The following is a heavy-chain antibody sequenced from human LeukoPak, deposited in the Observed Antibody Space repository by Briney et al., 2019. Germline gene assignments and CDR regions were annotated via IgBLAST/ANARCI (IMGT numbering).Heavy chain of an antibody. CDR2: IDEDGKTI. CDR1: GFTFNSYW. D-gene: IGHD3-3*01. CDR3: VSDLCGGDDQ. J-gene: IGHJ5*02. V-gene: IGHV3-74*01. Sequence: PGGPLRLSCTASGFTFNSYWMLWVRQAPGKGLVWVSRIDEDGKTIDYADSVNGRFTISRDNAKDTLYLQMSSLRDEDTAVYYCVSDLCGGDDQWGRGTLVTVSS.